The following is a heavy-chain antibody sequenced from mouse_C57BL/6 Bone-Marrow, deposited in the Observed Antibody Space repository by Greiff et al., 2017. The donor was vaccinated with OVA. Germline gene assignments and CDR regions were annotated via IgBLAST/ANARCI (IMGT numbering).Heavy chain of an antibody. D-gene: IGHD2-1*01. CDR3: ARSVPLPLDAMDY. CDR1: GYTFTSYW. Sequence: QVQLQQPGAELVKPGASVKMSCTASGYTFTSYWITWVKQRPGQGLEWIGDIYPGSGSTNYNEKFKSKARLTVETTSSTAYMQLSSLTSEDTAVYYCARSVPLPLDAMDYWGQGTSVTGSS. V-gene: IGHV1-55*01. CDR2: IYPGSGST. J-gene: IGHJ4*01.